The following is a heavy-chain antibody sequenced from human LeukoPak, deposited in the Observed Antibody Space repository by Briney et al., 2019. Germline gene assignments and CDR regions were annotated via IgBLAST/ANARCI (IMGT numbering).Heavy chain of an antibody. CDR3: ARELVVPAANRPGELDY. CDR1: GDSVSSNSAA. Sequence: SQTLSLTCAISGDSVSSNSAAWNWTRQSPSRGLEWLGRTYYRSKWYNDYAVSVKSRITINPDTSKNQFSLQLNSVTPEDTAVYYCARELVVPAANRPGELDYWGQGTLVTVSS. CDR2: TYYRSKWYN. J-gene: IGHJ4*02. V-gene: IGHV6-1*01. D-gene: IGHD2-2*01.